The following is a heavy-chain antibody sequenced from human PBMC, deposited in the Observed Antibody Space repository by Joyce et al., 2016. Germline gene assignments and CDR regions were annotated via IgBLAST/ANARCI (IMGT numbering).Heavy chain of an antibody. CDR2: IKQDGSEK. CDR1: GFTFSSCW. J-gene: IGHJ6*02. CDR3: ARIKSRRQDGPLAVAGRRGYLYYGMDV. D-gene: IGHD6-19*01. Sequence: EVQLVESGGGLVQPGGSLRLSCVASGFTFSSCWMSWVRQVPGKGLEGVANIKQDGSEKYYVDSVRGRFTISRDNAKDSVSLQMISLRAEDTAIYYCARIKSRRQDGPLAVAGRRGYLYYGMDVWGQGTTVIVSS. V-gene: IGHV3-7*01.